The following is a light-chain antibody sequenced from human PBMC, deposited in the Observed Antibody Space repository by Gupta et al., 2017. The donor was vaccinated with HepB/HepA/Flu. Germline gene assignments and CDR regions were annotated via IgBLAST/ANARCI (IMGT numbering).Light chain of an antibody. V-gene: IGLV2-14*03. CDR2: DVT. CDR3: SAYTRSSTTTVA. J-gene: IGLJ2*01. Sequence: HSPLTNPPSGSGPLGQPITISCTGTTSDVGGYNSVSWYQHHPGTAPKLMIYDVTNRPSGISNRFSASKSGNTASLTISGLQTEDEADYYCSAYTRSSTTTVAFGGGTKLTVL. CDR1: TSDVGGYNS.